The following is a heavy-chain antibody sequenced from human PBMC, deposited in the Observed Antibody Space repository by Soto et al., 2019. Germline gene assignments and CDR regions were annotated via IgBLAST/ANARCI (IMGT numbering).Heavy chain of an antibody. CDR3: ARDCSSTSCYGSFDY. D-gene: IGHD2-2*01. Sequence: ASVKVSCKASGYTFTSYAMHWVRQAPGQRLEWMGWINAGNGNTKYSQKFQGRVTITRDTSASTAYMELSSLRSEDTAVYYCARDCSSTSCYGSFDYWGQGTLVTVSS. CDR2: INAGNGNT. J-gene: IGHJ4*02. V-gene: IGHV1-3*01. CDR1: GYTFTSYA.